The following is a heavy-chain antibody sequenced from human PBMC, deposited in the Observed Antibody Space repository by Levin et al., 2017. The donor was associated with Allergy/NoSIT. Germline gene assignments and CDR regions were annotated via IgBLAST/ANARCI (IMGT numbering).Heavy chain of an antibody. CDR3: ARGLGGQWLDSKYYFDY. J-gene: IGHJ4*02. V-gene: IGHV1-69*04. D-gene: IGHD6-19*01. Sequence: EASVKVSCKASGGTFSSYAISWVRQAPGQGLEWMGRIIPILGIANYAQKFQGRVTITADKSTSTAYMELSSLRSEDTAVYYCARGLGGQWLDSKYYFDYWGQGTLVTVSS. CDR2: IIPILGIA. CDR1: GGTFSSYA.